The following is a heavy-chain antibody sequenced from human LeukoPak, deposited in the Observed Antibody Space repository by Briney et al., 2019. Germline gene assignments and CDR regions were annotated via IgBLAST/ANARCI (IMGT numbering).Heavy chain of an antibody. CDR3: ARVSRTTMVRGVITFDF. J-gene: IGHJ4*02. Sequence: GASAKVSCKAYEGAFSSYSLSWVRQAPRKRLEWMGGNIPIFGTANYAQKFQGRVTITADAYTSTAYMEQSSLKSEDTAVYYCARVSRTTMVRGVITFDFWGRGTLVNVSS. CDR2: NIPIFGTA. V-gene: IGHV1-69*13. D-gene: IGHD3-10*01. CDR1: EGAFSSYS.